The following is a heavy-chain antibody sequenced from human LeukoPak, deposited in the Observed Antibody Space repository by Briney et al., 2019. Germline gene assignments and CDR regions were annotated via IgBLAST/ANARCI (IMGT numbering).Heavy chain of an antibody. CDR2: ISYDGSNK. CDR1: GFTFSSYA. D-gene: IGHD5-18*01. J-gene: IGHJ6*02. Sequence: PGGSLRLSCAASGFTFSSYAMHWVRQAPGKGLAWVAVISYDGSNKYYADSVKGRFTISRDNSKNTLYLQMNSLRAEDTAVYYCARDTAMVPYYYYGMDVWGQGTTVTVSS. V-gene: IGHV3-30-3*01. CDR3: ARDTAMVPYYYYGMDV.